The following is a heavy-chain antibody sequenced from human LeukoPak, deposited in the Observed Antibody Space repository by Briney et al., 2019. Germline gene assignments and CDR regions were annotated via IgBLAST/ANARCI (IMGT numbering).Heavy chain of an antibody. CDR3: ARGHGSGSYLPYGMDV. CDR1: GFTFSSYD. CDR2: IGTAGDP. V-gene: IGHV3-13*05. D-gene: IGHD3-10*01. J-gene: IGHJ6*04. Sequence: GGSLRLSCAASGFTFSSYDMHWVRQATGKGLEWVSAIGTAGDPYYPGSVKGRFTISGENAKNSLYLQMNSLRAGDTAVYYCARGHGSGSYLPYGMDVWGKGTTVTVSS.